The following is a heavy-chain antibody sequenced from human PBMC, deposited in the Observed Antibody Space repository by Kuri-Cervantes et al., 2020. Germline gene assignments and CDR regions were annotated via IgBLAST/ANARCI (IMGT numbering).Heavy chain of an antibody. D-gene: IGHD6-13*01. CDR1: RFSLSNARMG. Sequence: SGPTLVKPTETLTLTCTVSRFSLSNARMGVSWIRQPPGKALEWLAHIFSNDEKSYSTSLKSRLTISKDTSKNQVVLTMTNMDPVDTATYYCARITSSWSRKFDYWGQGILVTVSS. CDR3: ARITSSWSRKFDY. CDR2: IFSNDEK. V-gene: IGHV2-26*01. J-gene: IGHJ4*02.